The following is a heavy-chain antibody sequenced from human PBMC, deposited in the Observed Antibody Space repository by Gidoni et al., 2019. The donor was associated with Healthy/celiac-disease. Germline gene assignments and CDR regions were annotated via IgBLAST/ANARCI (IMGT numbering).Heavy chain of an antibody. J-gene: IGHJ4*02. CDR1: GGSISSYY. Sequence: QVQLQESGPGLVKPSETLSLTCTVSGGSISSYYWSWIRQPPGKGLEWSGYIYYSGSTNYNPSLKSRVTISVDTSKNQFALKLSSVTAADTAVYYCARGSHSYGYYFDYWGQGTLVTVSS. V-gene: IGHV4-59*01. CDR2: IYYSGST. CDR3: ARGSHSYGYYFDY. D-gene: IGHD5-18*01.